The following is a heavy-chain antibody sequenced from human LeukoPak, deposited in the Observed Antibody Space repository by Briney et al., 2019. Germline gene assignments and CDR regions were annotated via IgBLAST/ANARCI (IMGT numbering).Heavy chain of an antibody. V-gene: IGHV3-48*03. J-gene: IGHJ2*01. CDR2: ISSSGSTR. Sequence: GESLRLSCAASGFTFSSYEMNWVRQSPGKGLEWVSYISSSGSTRSYADSMKGRFTISRDNAKNSLYLQMNSLRAEDTAVYYCSRAGSTIAARKGNWYFDLWGRGTLVTVSS. CDR3: SRAGSTIAARKGNWYFDL. D-gene: IGHD6-6*01. CDR1: GFTFSSYE.